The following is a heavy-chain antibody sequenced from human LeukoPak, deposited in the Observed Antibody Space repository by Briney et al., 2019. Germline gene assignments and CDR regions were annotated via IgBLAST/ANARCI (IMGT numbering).Heavy chain of an antibody. CDR2: INHSGST. D-gene: IGHD3-10*01. CDR3: ARIRGGPVDY. V-gene: IGHV4-34*01. Sequence: SETLSLTCAVYGGSFSGYYWSWIRQPPGKGLEWIGEINHSGSTNYNPSLKSRVTISVDTSKNQFSPKLSSVTAADTAVYYCARIRGGPVDYWGQGTLVTVSS. CDR1: GGSFSGYY. J-gene: IGHJ4*02.